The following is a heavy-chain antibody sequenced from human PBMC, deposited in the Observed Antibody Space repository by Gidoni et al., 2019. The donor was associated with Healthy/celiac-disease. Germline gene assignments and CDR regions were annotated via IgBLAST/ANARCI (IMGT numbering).Heavy chain of an antibody. CDR2: ISSSSSNI. V-gene: IGHV3-21*01. CDR1: GVTCGRCS. D-gene: IGHD3-16*02. CDR3: ARDAYDYVWGSYRWCAFDI. J-gene: IGHJ3*02. Sequence: EVQLVESGGGLVKHGGSLRLSCAASGVTCGRCSMNWVRQAPGQGLDGISAISSSSSNINYADSVKRRFTISRDNAKNSLYLQMNSLRAEDTAVYYCARDAYDYVWGSYRWCAFDIWGQGTMVTVSS.